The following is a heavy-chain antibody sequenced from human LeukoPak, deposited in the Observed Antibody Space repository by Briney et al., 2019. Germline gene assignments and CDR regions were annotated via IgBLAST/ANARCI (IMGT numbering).Heavy chain of an antibody. D-gene: IGHD3-10*01. Sequence: GGSLRLSCLASGFSFNSFGMHWVRQAPGKGLEWVAVIWFDGTNKFYADSVKGRFTISRDNSKNTLYLQMNSLRAEDTAVYYCAGNYGPYYFDYWGQGTLVTVSS. CDR2: IWFDGTNK. J-gene: IGHJ4*02. CDR1: GFSFNSFG. V-gene: IGHV3-33*01. CDR3: AGNYGPYYFDY.